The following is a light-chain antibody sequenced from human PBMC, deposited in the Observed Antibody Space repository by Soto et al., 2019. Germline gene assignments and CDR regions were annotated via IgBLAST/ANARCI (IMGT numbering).Light chain of an antibody. V-gene: IGLV2-14*01. CDR3: SSYTSSSTLYV. CDR1: SSDVGGYNY. J-gene: IGLJ1*01. Sequence: QSALTQPASVSGSPGQSITISCTGTSSDVGGYNYVSWYQQHPGIAPKLMIYDVSNRPSGVSNRFSGSKSGNTASLTISGLQAEDEADYYCSSYTSSSTLYVFGTGTKVTVL. CDR2: DVS.